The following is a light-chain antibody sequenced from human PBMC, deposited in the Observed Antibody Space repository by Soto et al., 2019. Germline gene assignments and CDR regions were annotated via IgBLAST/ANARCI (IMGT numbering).Light chain of an antibody. J-gene: IGKJ2*01. Sequence: DIQMTQSPSSLSASVGDRVTIACRTSQRVSTYLNWYQQKPGRAPNLLIFAVSNLQSGVPSRFRGSGSGRDFTLTITTLQAEDFATYYCHQSSSIPYIFGQGTKLDI. V-gene: IGKV1-39*01. CDR2: AVS. CDR3: HQSSSIPYI. CDR1: QRVSTY.